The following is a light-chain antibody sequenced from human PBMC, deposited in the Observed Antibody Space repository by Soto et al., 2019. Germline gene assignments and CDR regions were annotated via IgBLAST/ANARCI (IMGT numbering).Light chain of an antibody. CDR1: SGYSSYA. J-gene: IGLJ2*01. Sequence: QPVLTQSPSASASLGASVKLTCTLSSGYSSYAIAWHQQQPEKGPRYLMKVNSDGSHSKGDGIPDRFSGSSSGAERYLTISSLQSEDEADYYCQTWGTGVQGVFGGGTQLTVL. CDR2: VNSDGSH. CDR3: QTWGTGVQGV. V-gene: IGLV4-69*01.